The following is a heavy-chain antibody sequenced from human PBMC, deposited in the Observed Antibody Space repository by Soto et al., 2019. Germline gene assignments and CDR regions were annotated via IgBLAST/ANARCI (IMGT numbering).Heavy chain of an antibody. V-gene: IGHV3-64*01. D-gene: IGHD2-2*01. CDR2: ISSNGGST. CDR1: GFTFSSYA. CDR3: ARDLQPAALYYYYGMDV. J-gene: IGHJ6*02. Sequence: EVQLVESGGGLVQPGGSLRLSCAASGFTFSSYAMHWVRQAPGKGLEYVSAISSNGGSTYYANSVKGRFTISRDNSKNTLYLQMGSLRAEDMAVYYCARDLQPAALYYYYGMDVWGQGTTVTVSS.